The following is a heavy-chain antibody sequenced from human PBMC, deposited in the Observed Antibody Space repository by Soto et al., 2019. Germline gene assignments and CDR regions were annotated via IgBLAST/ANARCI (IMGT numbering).Heavy chain of an antibody. CDR1: GFTFSSYA. D-gene: IGHD2-2*01. V-gene: IGHV3-23*01. Sequence: PGGSLRLSCAASGFTFSSYAMSWVRQAPGKGLEWVSAISGSGGSTYYADSVKGRFTISRDNSKNTLYLQMNSLRAGDTAVYYCAKALGYCSSTSCYPHYYYYGMDVWGQGTTVTVSS. J-gene: IGHJ6*02. CDR2: ISGSGGST. CDR3: AKALGYCSSTSCYPHYYYYGMDV.